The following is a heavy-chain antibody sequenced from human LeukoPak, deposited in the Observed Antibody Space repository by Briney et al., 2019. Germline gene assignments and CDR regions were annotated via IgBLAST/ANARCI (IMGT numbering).Heavy chain of an antibody. D-gene: IGHD6-13*01. Sequence: PGGSLRLSCAASGFTFSSYAMSWVRQAPGKGLEWVANIKYDGHEEYYVDSVKGRFTISRDNAKNSLYLQLNSLRVEDTAVYYCKSGGAAPGSFDNWGQGTLVTVSP. CDR2: IKYDGHEE. J-gene: IGHJ4*02. CDR3: KSGGAAPGSFDN. V-gene: IGHV3-7*01. CDR1: GFTFSSYA.